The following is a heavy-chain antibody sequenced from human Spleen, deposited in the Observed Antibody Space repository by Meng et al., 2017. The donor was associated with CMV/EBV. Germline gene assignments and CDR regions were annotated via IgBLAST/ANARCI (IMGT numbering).Heavy chain of an antibody. CDR3: ARNMVVTPTLYYGMDV. Sequence: ASVKVSCKASGYTFTGHYMHWGRQSPGQGLEWMGWINPNSGDTNYAQKFQGRVTMTRDTSISTVYMELGRLSSDDTAVYYCARNMVVTPTLYYGMDVWGQGTTVTVSS. D-gene: IGHD4-23*01. CDR2: INPNSGDT. V-gene: IGHV1-2*02. CDR1: GYTFTGHY. J-gene: IGHJ6*02.